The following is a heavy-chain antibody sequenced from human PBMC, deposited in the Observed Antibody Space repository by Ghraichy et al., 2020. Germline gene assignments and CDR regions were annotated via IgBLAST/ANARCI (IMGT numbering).Heavy chain of an antibody. J-gene: IGHJ4*02. CDR1: GGSISSGSYY. V-gene: IGHV4-61*02. CDR2: IYTSGST. Sequence: SQTLSLTCTVSGGSISSGSYYWSWIRQPAGKGLEWIGRIYTSGSTNYNPSLKSRVTISVDTSKNQFSLKLSSVTAADTAVYYCARWGLLLQGDDYWGQGTLVTVSS. D-gene: IGHD3-22*01. CDR3: ARWGLLLQGDDY.